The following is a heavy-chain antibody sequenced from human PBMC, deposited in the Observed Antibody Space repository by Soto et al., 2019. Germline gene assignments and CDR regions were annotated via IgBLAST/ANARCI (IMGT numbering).Heavy chain of an antibody. CDR1: GYTFTSCY. J-gene: IGHJ6*02. D-gene: IGHD2-15*01. CDR3: AREELLLVYYYGMDV. Sequence: ASVKVSCKASGYTFTSCYMHWVRQAPGQGLEWMGIINPSGGSTSYAQKFQGRVTMTRDTSTSTVYMELSSLRSEDTAVYYCAREELLLVYYYGMDVWGQGTTVTVSS. V-gene: IGHV1-46*01. CDR2: INPSGGST.